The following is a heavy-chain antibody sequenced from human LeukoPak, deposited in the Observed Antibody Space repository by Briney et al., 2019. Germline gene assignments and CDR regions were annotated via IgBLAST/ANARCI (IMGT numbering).Heavy chain of an antibody. J-gene: IGHJ3*01. D-gene: IGHD3-16*01. CDR2: FYYSGNT. CDR3: ARGAYEKGAFDV. CDR1: GGSLSSSNSY. V-gene: IGHV4-39*01. Sequence: PSETLSLTCTVSGGSLSSSNSYWGWVRPPPGKGLEWIGNFYYSGNTYCNPSLKSRVTISVDTSKNQFSLKLTSVTAADTALYYCARGAYEKGAFDVWGQETTVTVS.